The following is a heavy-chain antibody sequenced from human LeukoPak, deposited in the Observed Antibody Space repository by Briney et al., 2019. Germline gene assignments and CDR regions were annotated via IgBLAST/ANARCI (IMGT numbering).Heavy chain of an antibody. J-gene: IGHJ6*03. V-gene: IGHV3-23*01. D-gene: IGHD6-13*01. Sequence: GGSLRLSCAASGFTFSSYAMSWVRQAPGKGLEWVSAISGSGGNTYYADSVKGRFTISRDNSKNTLYLQMNSLRAEDTAVYYCAKPSKTYSSSWYRYYMDVWGKGTTATVSS. CDR2: ISGSGGNT. CDR1: GFTFSSYA. CDR3: AKPSKTYSSSWYRYYMDV.